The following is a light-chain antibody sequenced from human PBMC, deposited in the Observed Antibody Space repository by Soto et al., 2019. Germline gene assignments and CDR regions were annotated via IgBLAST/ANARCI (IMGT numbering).Light chain of an antibody. J-gene: IGLJ2*01. CDR3: TSYMGDNTLV. Sequence: QSALTQPASVSGSPGQSITISCTGTSSDAGGSKYVSWYQQCPGRAPKLVIYEVSNRPSGVSTRFSGSKSGNTASLTISGLQAEDEADYYCTSYMGDNTLVFGGGTKVTVL. CDR2: EVS. CDR1: SSDAGGSKY. V-gene: IGLV2-14*01.